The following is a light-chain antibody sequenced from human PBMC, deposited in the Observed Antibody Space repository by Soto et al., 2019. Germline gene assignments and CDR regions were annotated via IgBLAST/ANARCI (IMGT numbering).Light chain of an antibody. CDR2: RAS. CDR1: QGVNSN. CDR3: QQYNNWPKM. Sequence: EIVLTPSPASLSVSALQRSPLSSRASQGVNSNLAWYQQKPGQSPRLLIYRASTRATGIPARFSGSGSGTEFTLTISSLQSEDFAVYYCQQYNNWPKMFGQGTKVDIK. V-gene: IGKV3-15*01. J-gene: IGKJ1*01.